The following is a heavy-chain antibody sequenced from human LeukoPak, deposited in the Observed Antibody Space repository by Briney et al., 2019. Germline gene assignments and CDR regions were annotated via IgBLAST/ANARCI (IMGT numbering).Heavy chain of an antibody. CDR2: IYPGDSDT. D-gene: IGHD6-6*01. J-gene: IGHJ4*02. Sequence: GESLKISCKGSGYSFTSYWIGWVRQMPGKGLEWMGIIYPGDSDTRYSPSFQGQVTISADKSISTAYLQWSSLKASDTAMYYCARRRGYEYSSSNHAYYFDYWGQGTLVTVSS. CDR1: GYSFTSYW. CDR3: ARRRGYEYSSSNHAYYFDY. V-gene: IGHV5-51*01.